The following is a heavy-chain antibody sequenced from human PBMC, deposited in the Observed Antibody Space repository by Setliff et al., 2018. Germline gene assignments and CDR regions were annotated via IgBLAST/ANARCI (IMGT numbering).Heavy chain of an antibody. CDR2: IIPIFGTA. V-gene: IGHV1-69*05. CDR3: ARLGLDYYDSSGYPTAAFDI. D-gene: IGHD3-22*01. Sequence: ASVKVSCNASGGTFSSYAISWVRQAPGQGLEWMGGIIPIFGTANYAQKFQGRVTITTDESTSTAYMELSSLRSEDTAVYYCARLGLDYYDSSGYPTAAFDIWGQGTMVTVSS. J-gene: IGHJ3*02. CDR1: GGTFSSYA.